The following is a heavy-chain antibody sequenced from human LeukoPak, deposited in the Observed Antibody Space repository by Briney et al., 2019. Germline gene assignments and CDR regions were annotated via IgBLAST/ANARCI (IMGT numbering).Heavy chain of an antibody. CDR3: ARYDFYYYYGMDV. CDR2: IYPGDSDT. V-gene: IGHV5-51*01. D-gene: IGHD3-3*01. J-gene: IGHJ6*02. CDR1: GYSFTSYW. Sequence: GESLKISCKGSGYSFTSYWIGWVRQMPGKGLEWMGIIYPGDSDTRYSPSSQGQVTISADKSISTAYLQWSSLKASDTAMYYCARYDFYYYYGMDVWGQGTTVTVSS.